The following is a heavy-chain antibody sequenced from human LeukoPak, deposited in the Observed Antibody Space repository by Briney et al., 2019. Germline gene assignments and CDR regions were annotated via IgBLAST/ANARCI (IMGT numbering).Heavy chain of an antibody. CDR2: IYFSGST. V-gene: IGHV4-59*01. CDR3: ARVGGSNFYNYGMDV. J-gene: IGHJ6*02. CDR1: DDSIGNYY. Sequence: SETLSLTCTVSDDSIGNYYWSWIRQSPGKGLEWIGYIYFSGSTNYNPSLERRVTMSVVTSKNQFSLRLTSVTAADTATYYCARVGGSNFYNYGMDVWGQGTTVIVSS. D-gene: IGHD4-11*01.